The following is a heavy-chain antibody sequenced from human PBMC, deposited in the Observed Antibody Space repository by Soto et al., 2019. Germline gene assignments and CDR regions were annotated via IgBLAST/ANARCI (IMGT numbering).Heavy chain of an antibody. D-gene: IGHD6-19*01. CDR1: GGSISSSNW. V-gene: IGHV4-4*02. J-gene: IGHJ4*02. CDR2: IYHSGST. CDR3: ARAVVRQWLGRNFDY. Sequence: QVQLQESGPGLVKPSGTLSLTRAVSGGSISSSNWWSWVRQPPGKGLEWIGEIYHSGSTNYNPSLKSRVTISVDKSKNQFSLKLSSVTAADTAVYYCARAVVRQWLGRNFDYWGQGTLVTVSS.